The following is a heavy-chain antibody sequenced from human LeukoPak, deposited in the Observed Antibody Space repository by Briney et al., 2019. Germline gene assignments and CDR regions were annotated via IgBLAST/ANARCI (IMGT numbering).Heavy chain of an antibody. CDR1: GFTFSSYW. D-gene: IGHD1-7*01. CDR2: TSDRGDYT. J-gene: IGHJ4*02. Sequence: GGSLRLSCAASGFTFSSYWMSWVRQAPGKGLEWVSGTSDRGDYTYYADSVKGRFTISRDSSKNTLFLQMNSLRAEDTALYFCARKAQYNGHYPLDYWGQGTLVTVSS. CDR3: ARKAQYNGHYPLDY. V-gene: IGHV3-23*01.